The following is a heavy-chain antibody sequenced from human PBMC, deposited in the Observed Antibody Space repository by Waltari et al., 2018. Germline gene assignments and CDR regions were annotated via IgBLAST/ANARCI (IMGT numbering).Heavy chain of an antibody. V-gene: IGHV3-7*01. D-gene: IGHD3-16*01. Sequence: EVQLVESGGDLVQPGGSLRLSCAASGFTFSSYWMSWVRQAPGKGLGWVASIKLDGRYKYYVDSVKGRFTISRDNSENSLYLQMNSLRTEDTAVYYCARGGGSGDYWGQGTLVTVSS. CDR1: GFTFSSYW. CDR2: IKLDGRYK. CDR3: ARGGGSGDY. J-gene: IGHJ4*02.